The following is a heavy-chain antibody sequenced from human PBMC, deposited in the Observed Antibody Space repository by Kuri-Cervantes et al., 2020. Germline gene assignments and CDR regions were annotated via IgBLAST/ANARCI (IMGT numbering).Heavy chain of an antibody. CDR1: GYSFTSYW. Sequence: ETLSLTCKGSGYSFTSYWIGWVRQMPGKGLEWMGIIYPGDSDTRYSPSFQGQVTISADKSISTAYLQWSSLKAPDTAMYYCARGAFDDSSGYGYWGQGTLVTVSS. D-gene: IGHD3-22*01. CDR3: ARGAFDDSSGYGY. V-gene: IGHV5-51*01. CDR2: IYPGDSDT. J-gene: IGHJ4*02.